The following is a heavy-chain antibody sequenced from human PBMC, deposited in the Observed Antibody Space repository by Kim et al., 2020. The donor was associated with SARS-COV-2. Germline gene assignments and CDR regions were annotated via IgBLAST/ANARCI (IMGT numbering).Heavy chain of an antibody. CDR2: ISYDGSNK. V-gene: IGHV3-30*04. J-gene: IGHJ4*02. CDR1: GFTFSSYA. Sequence: GGSLRLSCAASGFTFSSYAMHWVRQAPGKGLEWVAVISYDGSNKYYADSVKGRFTISRDNSKNTLYLQMNSLRAEDTAVYYCARDTTYSGYDLGGYFGALEGPFDYWGQGTLGTVSS. D-gene: IGHD5-12*01. CDR3: ARDTTYSGYDLGGYFGALEGPFDY.